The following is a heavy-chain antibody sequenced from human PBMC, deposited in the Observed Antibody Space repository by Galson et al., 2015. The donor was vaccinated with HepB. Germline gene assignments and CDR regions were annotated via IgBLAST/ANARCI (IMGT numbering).Heavy chain of an antibody. Sequence: SLRLSCAASGFTFSSYSMNWVRQAPGKGLEWVSSISSSSSYIYYADSVKGRFTISRDNAKNSLYLQMNSLRAEDTAVYYCARGSRVFLFSDYGMDVWGQGTTVTVSS. CDR3: ARGSRVFLFSDYGMDV. V-gene: IGHV3-21*01. D-gene: IGHD3-10*02. J-gene: IGHJ6*02. CDR1: GFTFSSYS. CDR2: ISSSSSYI.